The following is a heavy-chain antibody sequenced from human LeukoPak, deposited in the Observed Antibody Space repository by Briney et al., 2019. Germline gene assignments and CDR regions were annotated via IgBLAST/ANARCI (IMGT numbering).Heavy chain of an antibody. V-gene: IGHV4-38-2*02. CDR1: GYSISSDYY. CDR3: ATYYYGSGGYYYFDS. Sequence: SETLSLTCTVSGYSISSDYYWGWIRQPPGKGLEWIGSIHQSGSTYYNPSLKSRATISVDMSKNQFSLKLSSVTAADTAVYYCATYYYGSGGYYYFDSWGQGTLVTVSS. CDR2: IHQSGST. J-gene: IGHJ4*02. D-gene: IGHD3-22*01.